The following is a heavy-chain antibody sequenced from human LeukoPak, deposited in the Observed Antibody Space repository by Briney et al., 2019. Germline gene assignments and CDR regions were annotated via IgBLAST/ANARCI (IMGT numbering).Heavy chain of an antibody. Sequence: GGSLRLSCVGSGFSFAYNWVDWVRQAPGEGLVWISSINSDGRATYYADSVKGRFTISRDNSKNTLYLQMNSLRAEDTAVYYCAKARDGYNFGAFDIWGQGTMVTVSS. CDR1: GFSFAYNW. D-gene: IGHD5-24*01. CDR3: AKARDGYNFGAFDI. V-gene: IGHV3-74*01. J-gene: IGHJ3*02. CDR2: INSDGRAT.